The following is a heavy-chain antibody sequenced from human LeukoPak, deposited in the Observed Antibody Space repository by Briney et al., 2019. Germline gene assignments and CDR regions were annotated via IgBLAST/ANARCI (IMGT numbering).Heavy chain of an antibody. CDR2: ISYDGSNK. CDR1: GFTFSNNA. CDR3: ARDYSGNYYKGFDY. D-gene: IGHD1-26*01. J-gene: IGHJ4*02. V-gene: IGHV3-30-3*01. Sequence: QAGGSLRLSCAASGFTFSNNAMQWVRQTPGKGLEWVAVISYDGSNKYYADSVNGRFTISRDNSKNTMYLQMNSLRAEDTAVYYCARDYSGNYYKGFDYWGQGTLVTVSS.